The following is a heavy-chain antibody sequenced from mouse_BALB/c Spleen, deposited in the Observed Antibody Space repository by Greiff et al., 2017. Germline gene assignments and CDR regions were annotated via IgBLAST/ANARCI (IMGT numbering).Heavy chain of an antibody. CDR3: ARYDYHYYAMDY. J-gene: IGHJ4*01. Sequence: EVMLVESGAELVRPGALVKLSCKASGFNIKDYYMHWVKQRPEQGLEWIGWIDPENGNTIYDPKFQGKASITADTSSNTAYLQLSSLTSEDTAVYYCARYDYHYYAMDYWGQGTSVTVSS. CDR2: IDPENGNT. D-gene: IGHD2-4*01. V-gene: IGHV14-1*02. CDR1: GFNIKDYY.